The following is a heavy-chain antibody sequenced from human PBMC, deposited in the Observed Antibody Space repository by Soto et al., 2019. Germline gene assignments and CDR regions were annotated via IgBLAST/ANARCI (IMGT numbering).Heavy chain of an antibody. D-gene: IGHD2-21*02. CDR3: ARDLWGYCGADCYPLDV. J-gene: IGHJ6*02. CDR1: GGSISNND. CDR2: MYNTGST. V-gene: IGHV4-59*01. Sequence: SETLSLTCTVSGGSISNNDWSWIRQPPGKGLEWIGYMYNTGSTIYNASLKSRVTISVDTSKNQFSLKLNSVTAADTAVYYCARDLWGYCGADCYPLDVWGQGTTVTVS.